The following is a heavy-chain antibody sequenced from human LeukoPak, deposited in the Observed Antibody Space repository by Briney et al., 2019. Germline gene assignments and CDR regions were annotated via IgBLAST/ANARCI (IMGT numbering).Heavy chain of an antibody. J-gene: IGHJ5*02. CDR1: GGSISSYY. V-gene: IGHV4-59*01. CDR2: IYYSGST. CDR3: ARDLRAVRGWFDP. Sequence: PSETLSLTCIVSGGSISSYYWSWIRQPPGKGLEWIGYIYYSGSTNYNPSLKSRVTISVDTSKNQFSLKLSSVTAADTAVYYCARDLRAVRGWFDPWGQGTLVTVSS. D-gene: IGHD6-19*01.